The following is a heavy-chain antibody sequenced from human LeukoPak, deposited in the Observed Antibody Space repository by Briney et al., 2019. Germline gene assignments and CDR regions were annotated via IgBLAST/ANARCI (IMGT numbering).Heavy chain of an antibody. Sequence: SQTLSLTCTVSGGSISSGGYYWSWIRQHPGKGLEWIGYIYYSGSTYYNPSLKSRVTISVDTSKNQFSLKLSSVTAAGTAVYYCARTLYDILTGYYSEFDPWGQGTLVTVSS. CDR1: GGSISSGGYY. J-gene: IGHJ5*02. CDR2: IYYSGST. CDR3: ARTLYDILTGYYSEFDP. D-gene: IGHD3-9*01. V-gene: IGHV4-31*03.